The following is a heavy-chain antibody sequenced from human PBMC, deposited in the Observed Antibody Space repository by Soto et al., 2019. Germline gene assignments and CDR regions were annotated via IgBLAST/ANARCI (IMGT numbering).Heavy chain of an antibody. Sequence: PSETLSLTCAVYGGSFSGYYWSWIRQPPGKGLEWIGEINHSGSTNYNPSLKSRVTISVDTSKNQFSLKLSSVTAADTAVYYCARDSGYDSKYYYYYGMDVWGQGTTVTVSS. V-gene: IGHV4-34*01. CDR2: INHSGST. CDR1: GGSFSGYY. CDR3: ARDSGYDSKYYYYYGMDV. D-gene: IGHD5-12*01. J-gene: IGHJ6*02.